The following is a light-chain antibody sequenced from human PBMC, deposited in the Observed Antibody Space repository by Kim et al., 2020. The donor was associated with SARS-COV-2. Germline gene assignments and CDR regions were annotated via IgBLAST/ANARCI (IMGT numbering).Light chain of an antibody. CDR2: AAS. CDR3: QQSYSTPYT. J-gene: IGKJ2*01. CDR1: QSISSY. Sequence: DMQMTQSPSSLSASVGDRVTITCRAGQSISSYLNWYQQKPGTAPKLLIYAASNLRSGVPSRFSGGGSGTDFTLTITSLQPEDFATYDCQQSYSTPYTFGQGTKLEI. V-gene: IGKV1-39*01.